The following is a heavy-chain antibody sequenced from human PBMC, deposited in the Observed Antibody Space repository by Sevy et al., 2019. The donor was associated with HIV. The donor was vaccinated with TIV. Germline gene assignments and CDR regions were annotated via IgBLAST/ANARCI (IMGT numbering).Heavy chain of an antibody. CDR2: ISSSGSTI. J-gene: IGHJ6*02. D-gene: IGHD6-13*01. Sequence: GGSLRLSCAASGFTFSDYYMSWIRQAPRKGLEWVSYISSSGSTIYYADSVKGRFTISRDNAKNSLYLQMNSLRAEDTAVYYCARGGIAAADPTYYYYGMDVWGQGTTVTVSS. CDR3: ARGGIAAADPTYYYYGMDV. V-gene: IGHV3-11*01. CDR1: GFTFSDYY.